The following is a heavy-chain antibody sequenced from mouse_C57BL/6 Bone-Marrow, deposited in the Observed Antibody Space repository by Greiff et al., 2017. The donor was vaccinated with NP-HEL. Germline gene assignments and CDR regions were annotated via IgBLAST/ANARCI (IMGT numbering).Heavy chain of an antibody. CDR2: ISYSGST. D-gene: IGHD2-5*01. CDR1: GYSITSDY. Sequence: DVMLVESGPGLAKPSQTLSLTCSVTGYSITSDYWNWIRKFPGNKLEYMGYISYSGSTYYNPSLKSRISITRDTSKNQYYLQLNSVTTEDTATYYCARYSNYVYYAMDYWGQGTSVTVSS. J-gene: IGHJ4*01. CDR3: ARYSNYVYYAMDY. V-gene: IGHV3-8*01.